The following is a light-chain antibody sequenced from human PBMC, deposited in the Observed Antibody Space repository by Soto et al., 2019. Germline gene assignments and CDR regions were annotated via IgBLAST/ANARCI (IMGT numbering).Light chain of an antibody. CDR2: DSS. Sequence: EIVLTQSPATLSLSPGESGTLSCRASQSVGSYLAWYQQKPGQAPRLLIYDSSNTAPGIPARFSGRGSGTDFTLTISNVEPEDFAVYYCQHRGNWPFTFGPGTKV. CDR3: QHRGNWPFT. CDR1: QSVGSY. J-gene: IGKJ3*01. V-gene: IGKV3-11*01.